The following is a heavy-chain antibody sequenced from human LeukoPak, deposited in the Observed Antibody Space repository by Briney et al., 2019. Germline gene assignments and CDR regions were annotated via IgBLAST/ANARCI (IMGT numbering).Heavy chain of an antibody. CDR2: IGGSGKNT. Sequence: GGSLRLSCAASGFTFSSHAMSWVRQAPGKGLEWVSSIGGSGKNTFYADAVKGRFTISRDNSKDTLYLQMNSLRAEDTAVYYCAKDLETINPTMDWGQGTLVTFSS. CDR3: AKDLETINPTMD. CDR1: GFTFSSHA. V-gene: IGHV3-23*01. J-gene: IGHJ4*02. D-gene: IGHD3-10*01.